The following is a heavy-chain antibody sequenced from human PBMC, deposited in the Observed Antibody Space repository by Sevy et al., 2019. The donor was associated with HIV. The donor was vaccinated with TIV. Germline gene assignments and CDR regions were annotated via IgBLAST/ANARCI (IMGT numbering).Heavy chain of an antibody. D-gene: IGHD3-9*01. CDR3: ARDPAEPEYYAILTGYNKVFDY. V-gene: IGHV3-48*02. Sequence: GGSLRLSCAASGFTFRSYSMNWVRQAPGKGLEWVSYMSISSSTIYYADSVKGRFTISRDNAKNSLYLQMNSLRDEYTAEYYCARDPAEPEYYAILTGYNKVFDYWGQGTLVTVSS. CDR2: MSISSSTI. J-gene: IGHJ4*02. CDR1: GFTFRSYS.